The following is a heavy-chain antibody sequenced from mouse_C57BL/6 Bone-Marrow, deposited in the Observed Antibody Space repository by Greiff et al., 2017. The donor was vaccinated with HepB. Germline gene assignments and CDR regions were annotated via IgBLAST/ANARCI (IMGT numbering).Heavy chain of an antibody. CDR3: ASVNGYGYAMDY. J-gene: IGHJ4*01. Sequence: VQLQQSGPELVKPGASVKISCKASGYSFTDYNMNWVKQSNGKSLEWIGVINPNYGTNSYNQKFKGKATLTVDQSSSTAYMQLNSLTSEDSAVDYCASVNGYGYAMDYWGQGTSVTVSS. CDR1: GYSFTDYN. D-gene: IGHD2-2*01. CDR2: INPNYGTN. V-gene: IGHV1-39*01.